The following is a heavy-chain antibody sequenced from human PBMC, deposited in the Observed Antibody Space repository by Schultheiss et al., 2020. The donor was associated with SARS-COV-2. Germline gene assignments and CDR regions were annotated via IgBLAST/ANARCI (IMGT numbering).Heavy chain of an antibody. CDR2: ISYDGSNK. D-gene: IGHD3-22*01. J-gene: IGHJ4*02. CDR1: GFTFSSYS. V-gene: IGHV3-30*03. CDR3: ARGHSSGYYNYFDY. Sequence: GSLRLSCAASGFTFSSYSMNWVRQAPGKGLEWVAVISYDGSNKYYADSVKGRFTISRDNSKNTLYLQMNSLRAEDTAVYYCARGHSSGYYNYFDYWGQGTLVTVSS.